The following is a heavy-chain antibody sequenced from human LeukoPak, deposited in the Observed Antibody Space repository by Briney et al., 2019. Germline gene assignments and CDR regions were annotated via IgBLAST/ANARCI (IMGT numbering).Heavy chain of an antibody. J-gene: IGHJ4*01. CDR2: ISGSGGST. D-gene: IGHD3-22*01. CDR1: GFTFSSYA. CDR3: AKPPFSDSSGFAN. Sequence: GGSLRLSCAASGFTFSSYAMSWVRQAPGKGLEWVSAISGSGGSTYYADSVKGRFTISRDNSKNTLFLQMNSLRAEDTAVYYCAKPPFSDSSGFANWGHGTLVTVSS. V-gene: IGHV3-23*01.